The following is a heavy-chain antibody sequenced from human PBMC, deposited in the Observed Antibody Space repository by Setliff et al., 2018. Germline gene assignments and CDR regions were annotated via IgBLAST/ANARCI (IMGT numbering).Heavy chain of an antibody. CDR1: GFRFSRHW. Sequence: GESLKISCAASGFRFSRHWMTWVRQAPGKGLEWVANIKEDGSEEYYVDSVRGRFSISRDNAKDSVFLEMNSLRAGDTAVYYCARDNVILDDSRGIFYPWYDPWGQGTLVTVS. D-gene: IGHD4-4*01. CDR2: IKEDGSEE. CDR3: ARDNVILDDSRGIFYPWYDP. V-gene: IGHV3-7*03. J-gene: IGHJ5*02.